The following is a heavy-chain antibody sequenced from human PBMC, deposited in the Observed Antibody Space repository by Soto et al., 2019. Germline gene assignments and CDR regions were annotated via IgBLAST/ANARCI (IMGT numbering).Heavy chain of an antibody. D-gene: IGHD2-2*03. CDR3: ARASYLDPAFDI. V-gene: IGHV1-8*01. CDR2: VNRNSGNT. CDR1: GYTFTSYD. Sequence: QVQLVQSGAEVKRPGASVKVSCKASGYTFTSYDFNWVRQAPGQGLEWMGWVNRNSGNTDYAQKFQGRVTMTRNTSIRTAYMELSSLRSEDTAVYYCARASYLDPAFDIWGQGTMVTVSS. J-gene: IGHJ3*02.